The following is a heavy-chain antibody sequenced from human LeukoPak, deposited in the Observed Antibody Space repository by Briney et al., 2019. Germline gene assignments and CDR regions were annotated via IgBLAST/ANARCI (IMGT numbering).Heavy chain of an antibody. J-gene: IGHJ6*03. CDR1: GSPFRGYS. CDR2: ISSSSSYI. V-gene: IGHV3-21*01. CDR3: ARGSGVTTSYYYMDV. D-gene: IGHD4-17*01. Sequence: GGSLRLPCPAPGSPFRGYSMTWAPQAPGKGLEGVSSISSSSSYIYYADSVKGRFTISRDNAKNSLYLQMNSLRAEDTAVYYCARGSGVTTSYYYMDVWGKGTTVTVSS.